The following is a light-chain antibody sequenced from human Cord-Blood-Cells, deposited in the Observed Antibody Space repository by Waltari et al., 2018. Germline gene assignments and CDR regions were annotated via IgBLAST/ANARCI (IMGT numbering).Light chain of an antibody. V-gene: IGLV2-11*01. J-gene: IGLJ1*01. CDR3: CSYAGSYNYV. Sequence: QSALTQPRSVSGSPGQSVTISCTGTSSDVGGYNYVSWYQQHPGKAPKFMIYDVSKGPSGVPDRFSCSKSGNTASLTISGLQAEDEADYYCCSYAGSYNYVFGTGTKVTVL. CDR2: DVS. CDR1: SSDVGGYNY.